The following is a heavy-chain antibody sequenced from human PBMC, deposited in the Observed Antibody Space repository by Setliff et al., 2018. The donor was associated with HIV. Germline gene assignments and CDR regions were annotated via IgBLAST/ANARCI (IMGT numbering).Heavy chain of an antibody. Sequence: ASVKVSCKASGYSFTSYAISWVRQAPGQGLEWMAWISPNSGYTLFAQKFRGRVTMTADTSTSTAYMDLGSLRSDDTAVYYCARARTDYYDRGRRSHYYIDVWARGATVTVSS. J-gene: IGHJ6*03. CDR2: ISPNSGYT. CDR1: GYSFTSYA. CDR3: ARARTDYYDRGRRSHYYIDV. D-gene: IGHD3-22*01. V-gene: IGHV1-18*01.